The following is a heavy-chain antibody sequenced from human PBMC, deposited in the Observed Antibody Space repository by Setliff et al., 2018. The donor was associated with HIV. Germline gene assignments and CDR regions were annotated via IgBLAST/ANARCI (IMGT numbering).Heavy chain of an antibody. J-gene: IGHJ6*03. D-gene: IGHD6-19*01. CDR1: GGSISTYY. CDR3: ARGYPGIAVAGLTYYYYYYMDV. V-gene: IGHV4-59*01. CDR2: IYYSGSS. Sequence: SETLSLTCTVSGGSISTYYWSWIRQPPGKGLEWIGYIYYSGSSNHDPSLKSRVTISVETSKNQFSLKLSSVTAADTAVYYCARGYPGIAVAGLTYYYYYYMDVWGKGTTVTVSS.